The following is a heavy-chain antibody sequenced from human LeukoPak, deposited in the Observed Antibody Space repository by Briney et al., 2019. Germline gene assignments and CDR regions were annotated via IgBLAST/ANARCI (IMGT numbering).Heavy chain of an antibody. CDR1: GGSISSSSYY. CDR3: ARVHDGYNFDY. CDR2: IYYSGST. Sequence: PSETLSLICTVSGGSISSSSYYWGWIRQPPGKGLEWIGSIYYSGSTYYNPSLKSRVTISVDTSKNQFSLKLSSVTAADTAVYYCARVHDGYNFDYWGQGTLVTVSS. J-gene: IGHJ4*02. D-gene: IGHD5-24*01. V-gene: IGHV4-39*07.